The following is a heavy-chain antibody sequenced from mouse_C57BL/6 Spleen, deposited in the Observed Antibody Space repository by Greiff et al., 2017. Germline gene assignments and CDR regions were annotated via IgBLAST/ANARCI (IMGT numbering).Heavy chain of an antibody. D-gene: IGHD1-1*01. J-gene: IGHJ1*03. Sequence: EVQGVESGGGLVKPGGSLKLSCAASGFTFSDYGMHWVRQAPEKGLEWVAYISSGSSTIYYADTVKGRFTISRDNAKKTLFLQMTSLRSEDTAMYYCAKDYYGSSYGYFDVWGTGTTVTVSS. CDR1: GFTFSDYG. CDR3: AKDYYGSSYGYFDV. CDR2: ISSGSSTI. V-gene: IGHV5-17*01.